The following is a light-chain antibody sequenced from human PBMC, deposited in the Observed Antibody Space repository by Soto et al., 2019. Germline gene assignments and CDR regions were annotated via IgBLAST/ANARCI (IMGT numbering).Light chain of an antibody. CDR3: QSYDSSLSGYV. V-gene: IGLV1-40*01. CDR1: SSNIGAGYD. J-gene: IGLJ1*01. CDR2: GNS. Sequence: QSVLTQPPSVSGAPGQRVTISCTGSSSNIGAGYDVHWYQQLPGTAPKLPIYGNSNRPSGVPDRFSGSKSRTSASLAITGLQAEDEADYYCQSYDSSLSGYVFGTGTKVTVL.